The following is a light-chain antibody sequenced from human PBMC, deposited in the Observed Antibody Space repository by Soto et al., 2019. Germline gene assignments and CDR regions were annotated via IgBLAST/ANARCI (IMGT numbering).Light chain of an antibody. J-gene: IGLJ1*01. CDR1: SSDVGDYNY. V-gene: IGLV2-8*01. Sequence: QSVLTQPPSASGSPGQSVTISCTGTSSDVGDYNYVSWYQQHPGKAPKLMIYEVSKRPSGVPDRFSGSKSGNTASLTVSGLQDEDEADYYCSSYAGSNIGVFGTGTKVTVL. CDR2: EVS. CDR3: SSYAGSNIGV.